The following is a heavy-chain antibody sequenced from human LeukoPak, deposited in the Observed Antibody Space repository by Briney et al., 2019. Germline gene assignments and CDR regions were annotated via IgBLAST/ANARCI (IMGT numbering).Heavy chain of an antibody. CDR2: ISYDGSNK. V-gene: IGHV3-30*03. Sequence: LSLTCAVSGGSISSSNWWSWVRQAPGKGLEWVAVISYDGSNKYYADSVKGRFTISRDNSKNTLYLQMNSLRAEDTAVHYCAVVIYMDVWGKGTTVTVSS. CDR3: AVVIYMDV. D-gene: IGHD3-22*01. J-gene: IGHJ6*03. CDR1: GGSISSSN.